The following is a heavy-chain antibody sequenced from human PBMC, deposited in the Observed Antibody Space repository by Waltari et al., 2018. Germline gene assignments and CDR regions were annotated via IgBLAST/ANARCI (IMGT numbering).Heavy chain of an antibody. Sequence: EVQLVESGGGLIQPGGSLRLSCAASGFTVSSNSLSWVRQAPGKGLEWVSVIYSGGSTYYADSVKGRFTISRDNSKNTLYLQMNSLRAEDTAVYYCASEAVAGSYYYYGMDVWGQGTTVTVSS. CDR1: GFTVSSNS. J-gene: IGHJ6*02. CDR3: ASEAVAGSYYYYGMDV. CDR2: IYSGGST. D-gene: IGHD6-19*01. V-gene: IGHV3-53*01.